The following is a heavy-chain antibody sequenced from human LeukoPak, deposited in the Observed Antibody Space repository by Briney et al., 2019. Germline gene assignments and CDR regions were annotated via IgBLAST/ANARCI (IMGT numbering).Heavy chain of an antibody. CDR1: GGSISSSSYY. D-gene: IGHD3-9*01. CDR3: ARGRLLYYDILTGYLPFDY. V-gene: IGHV4-39*07. Sequence: SETLSLTCTVSGGSISSSSYYWGWIRQPPGKGLEWIGSIYYSGSTYYNPSLKSRVTVSVDTSKNQFSLKLSSVTAADTAVYYCARGRLLYYDILTGYLPFDYWGQGTLVTVSS. CDR2: IYYSGST. J-gene: IGHJ4*02.